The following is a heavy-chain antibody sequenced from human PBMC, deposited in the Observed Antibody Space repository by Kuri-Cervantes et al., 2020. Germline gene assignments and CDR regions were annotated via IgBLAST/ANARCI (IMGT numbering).Heavy chain of an antibody. CDR2: IYYSGST. CDR3: ARGRSSSRHHYYYYMDV. CDR1: GGSISSYY. J-gene: IGHJ6*03. Sequence: SETLSLTCTVSGGSISSYYWSWIRQPPGKGLEWIGYIYYSGSTNYNPSLKSRVTISVDTSKNQFSLKLSSVTAADTAVYSCARGRSSSRHHYYYYMDVWGKGTTGTVSS. D-gene: IGHD6-13*01. V-gene: IGHV4-59*12.